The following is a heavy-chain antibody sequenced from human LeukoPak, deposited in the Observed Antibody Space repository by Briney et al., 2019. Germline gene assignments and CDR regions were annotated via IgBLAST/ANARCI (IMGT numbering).Heavy chain of an antibody. D-gene: IGHD1-1*01. Sequence: PSETLSLTCTVSGGSVSSGSYYWSWIRQPTGEGVEWIGYIYYSGSTNYNPSLKSRVTISVDTSKNQFSLKLSSVAAADTAVYYCARAEWLEPTRYWGQGTLVTVSS. J-gene: IGHJ4*02. CDR2: IYYSGST. V-gene: IGHV4-61*01. CDR1: GGSVSSGSYY. CDR3: ARAEWLEPTRY.